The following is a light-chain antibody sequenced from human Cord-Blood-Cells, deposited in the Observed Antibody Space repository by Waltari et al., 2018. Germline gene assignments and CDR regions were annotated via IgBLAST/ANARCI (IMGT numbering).Light chain of an antibody. CDR2: KAS. CDR3: QQYKSYSRT. CDR1: QSISSW. J-gene: IGKJ1*01. Sequence: DIQMTQSPSTRSASVGDRVTITCRASQSISSWLAWYQQKPGKAPKLLIYKASSLESGVPSRFSGSGSGTEFTLTISSLQPDDFATYYCQQYKSYSRTFGQGTKVEIK. V-gene: IGKV1-5*03.